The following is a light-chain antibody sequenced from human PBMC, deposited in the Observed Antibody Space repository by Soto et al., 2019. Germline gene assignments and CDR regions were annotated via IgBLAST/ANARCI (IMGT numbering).Light chain of an antibody. J-gene: IGKJ1*01. V-gene: IGKV1-5*01. CDR3: QQYHSFWT. Sequence: DIQMTQSPSTLSASVGDRVTITCRASQTVNTWLAWYQQKPGKAPKVLIFDASSLKTGVPSRFSGSGSGTEFTLTISSLQPDDYATYYCQQYHSFWTFGQGTKVDI. CDR1: QTVNTW. CDR2: DAS.